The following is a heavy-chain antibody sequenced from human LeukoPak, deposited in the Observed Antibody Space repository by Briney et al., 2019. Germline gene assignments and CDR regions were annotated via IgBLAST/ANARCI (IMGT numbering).Heavy chain of an antibody. CDR2: INHSGST. J-gene: IGHJ4*02. CDR1: GGTCSGYY. CDR3: ARGQVGRAGTFRIWAYFDH. V-gene: IGHV4-34*01. D-gene: IGHD6-19*01. Sequence: PSETLSVTCAVYGGTCSGYYWSWIRQPPGKGLEWIGEINHSGSTNYNPSLKSRVTISVDTSKNQFSLKLSSVTAADTAVYYCARGQVGRAGTFRIWAYFDHWGQGTLVIVSS.